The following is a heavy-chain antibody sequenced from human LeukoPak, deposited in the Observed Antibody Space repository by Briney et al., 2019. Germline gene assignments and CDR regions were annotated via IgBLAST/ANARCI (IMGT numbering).Heavy chain of an antibody. J-gene: IGHJ4*02. CDR2: ISAYNGNT. CDR1: GYTFINYA. CDR3: ARADSSGWYLRGYFDY. D-gene: IGHD6-19*01. Sequence: ASVKVSCKASGYTFINYAISWVRQAPGQGLEWMGWISAYNGNTNYAQKLQGRVTMTTDTPTSTAHMELRSLRSDDAAVYYCARADSSGWYLRGYFDYWGQGTLVTVSS. V-gene: IGHV1-18*01.